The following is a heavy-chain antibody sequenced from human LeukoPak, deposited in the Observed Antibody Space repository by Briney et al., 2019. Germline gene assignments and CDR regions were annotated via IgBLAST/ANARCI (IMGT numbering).Heavy chain of an antibody. CDR2: ISGSGGST. D-gene: IGHD3-9*01. CDR3: AKDLTAWDYYYYMDV. V-gene: IGHV3-23*01. J-gene: IGHJ6*03. Sequence: GGSLRLSCAASGFTFSSYAMSWVRQAPGKGLEWVSAISGSGGSTYYADSVKGRFTISRDNSKNTLYLQMNSLRAEDTAVYYSAKDLTAWDYYYYMDVWGKGTTVTVSS. CDR1: GFTFSSYA.